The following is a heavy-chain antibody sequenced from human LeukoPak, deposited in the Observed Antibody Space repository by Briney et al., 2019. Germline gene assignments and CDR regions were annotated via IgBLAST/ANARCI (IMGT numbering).Heavy chain of an antibody. D-gene: IGHD6-19*01. J-gene: IGHJ4*02. CDR3: ARRYTSGWCDFDS. CDR2: IYPGDSDT. V-gene: IGHV5-51*01. Sequence: GESLKISCQGSGYTFSAYWIAWVRQMPGKGLEWMGIIYPGDSDTRYSPSFQGQVTISADKSISTAYLQWSSLKASDTAIYYCARRYTSGWCDFDSWGQGTLVTVSS. CDR1: GYTFSAYW.